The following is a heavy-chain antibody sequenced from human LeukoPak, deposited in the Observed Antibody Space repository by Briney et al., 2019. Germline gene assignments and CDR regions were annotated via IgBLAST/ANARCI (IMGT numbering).Heavy chain of an antibody. D-gene: IGHD4-17*01. J-gene: IGHJ6*03. Sequence: GGSLRLSCAASGFTFDDYAMHWVRQAPGKGLEWVSGISWNSGSIGYADSVKGRFTISRDNAKNTLYLQMNSLRAEDTAVYYCARMSTVSYYYYYYMDVWGKGTTVTVSS. CDR2: ISWNSGSI. CDR3: ARMSTVSYYYYYYMDV. CDR1: GFTFDDYA. V-gene: IGHV3-9*01.